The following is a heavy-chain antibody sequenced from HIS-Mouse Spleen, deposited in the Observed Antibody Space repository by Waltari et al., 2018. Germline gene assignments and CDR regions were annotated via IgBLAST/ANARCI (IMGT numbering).Heavy chain of an antibody. CDR1: GYPFTSYG. V-gene: IGHV1-18*01. Sequence: QVQLVQSGAEVKKPGASVKVSCKASGYPFTSYGISWVRQAPGKGLEWMGWISAYNGNTNYAQKLQGRVTMTTDTSTSTAYMELRSLRSDDTAVYYCARDSGSYYYYYYYGMDVWGQGTTVTVSS. J-gene: IGHJ6*02. D-gene: IGHD1-26*01. CDR3: ARDSGSYYYYYYYGMDV. CDR2: ISAYNGNT.